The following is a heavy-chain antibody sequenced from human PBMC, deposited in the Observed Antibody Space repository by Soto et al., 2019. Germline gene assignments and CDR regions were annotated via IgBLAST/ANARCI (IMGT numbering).Heavy chain of an antibody. CDR2: IKQDGSVK. J-gene: IGHJ4*02. V-gene: IGHV3-7*01. CDR1: GFAYSSYW. Sequence: PGGSLRLSCAASGFAYSSYWMSWVRQAPGKGLEWVANIKQDGSVKYYVDSVKGRFTISRDNAKNSLYLQMNSLRAEDTAVYSCARIGYSSSSFDYWGPGTLVTVSS. CDR3: ARIGYSSSSFDY. D-gene: IGHD6-6*01.